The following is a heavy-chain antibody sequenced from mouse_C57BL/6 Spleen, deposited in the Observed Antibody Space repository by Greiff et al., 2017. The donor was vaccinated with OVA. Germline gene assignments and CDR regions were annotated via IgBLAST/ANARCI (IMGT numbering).Heavy chain of an antibody. D-gene: IGHD1-1*01. CDR3: TRNYGSSYAY. J-gene: IGHJ2*01. Sequence: QVQLQQSGAELVRPGASVTLSCKASGYTFTDYEMHWVKQTPVHGLEWIGAIGPETGGSASNQNFNGKAILTAAKPPSTAYREVRSLTSEDSAVYYCTRNYGSSYAYWGKGTTLTVSS. CDR1: GYTFTDYE. CDR2: IGPETGGS. V-gene: IGHV1-15*01.